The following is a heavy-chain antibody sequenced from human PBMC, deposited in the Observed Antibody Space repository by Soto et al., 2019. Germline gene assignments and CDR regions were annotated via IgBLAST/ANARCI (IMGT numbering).Heavy chain of an antibody. CDR1: GGSFSGYY. V-gene: IGHV4-34*01. CDR3: ATLSVVVPAAMLMGDDAFDI. Sequence: SETLSLTCAVYGGSFSGYYWSWIRQPPGKGLEWIGEINHSGSTTYNPSLKSRVTISVDTSKNQFSLKLSSVTAADTAVYYCATLSVVVPAAMLMGDDAFDIWGQGTMVT. CDR2: INHSGST. J-gene: IGHJ3*02. D-gene: IGHD2-2*01.